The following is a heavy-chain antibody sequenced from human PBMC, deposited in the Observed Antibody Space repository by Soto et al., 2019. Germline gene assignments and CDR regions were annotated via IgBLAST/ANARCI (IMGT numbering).Heavy chain of an antibody. CDR1: GFTFDDYS. D-gene: IGHD4-4*01. Sequence: PGGSLRLSCTASGFTFDDYSMTWVRQIPGKGLEWVSTTNWNGATTAYADSVRGRFTISRDNAKNSLYLQLDTVTAEDTAFYHCARDSDDSTGYYDYWGQGTLVTVS. V-gene: IGHV3-20*01. CDR2: TNWNGATT. CDR3: ARDSDDSTGYYDY. J-gene: IGHJ4*02.